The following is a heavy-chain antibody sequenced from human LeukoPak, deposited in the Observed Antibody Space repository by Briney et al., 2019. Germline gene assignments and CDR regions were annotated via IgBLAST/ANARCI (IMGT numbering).Heavy chain of an antibody. D-gene: IGHD3-3*01. CDR1: GGTFSSYA. CDR3: ARTYYDFGSGYS. CDR2: SIPFFGTA. Sequence: ASVKVSCKASGGTFSSYAISWVRQAPGQGLKWMGGSIPFFGTANYPQKFQGRVTITADESTSTCNMELSSLRTEDTAVDYGARTYYDFGSGYSWGQGTLVTVSS. J-gene: IGHJ4*02. V-gene: IGHV1-69*01.